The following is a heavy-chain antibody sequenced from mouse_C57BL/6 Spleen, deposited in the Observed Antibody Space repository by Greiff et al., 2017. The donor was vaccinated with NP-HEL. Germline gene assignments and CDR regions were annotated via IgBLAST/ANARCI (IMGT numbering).Heavy chain of an antibody. CDR3: ARENGSSPFDY. V-gene: IGHV1-84*01. Sequence: QVQLKESGPELVKPGASVKISCKASGYTFTDYYINWVKQRPGQGLEWIGWIYPGSGNTKYNEKFKGKATLTVDTSSSTAYMQLSSLTSEDSAVYFWARENGSSPFDYWGQGTTLTVSS. CDR2: IYPGSGNT. D-gene: IGHD1-1*01. J-gene: IGHJ2*01. CDR1: GYTFTDYY.